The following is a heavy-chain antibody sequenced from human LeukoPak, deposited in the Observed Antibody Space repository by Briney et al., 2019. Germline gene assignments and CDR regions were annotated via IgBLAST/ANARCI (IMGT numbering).Heavy chain of an antibody. CDR2: IFSSGNA. CDR3: ARWSHSVTYKSWFFDL. V-gene: IGHV4-4*07. D-gene: IGHD5-24*01. Sequence: SETLSLTYSVSGGSFGTFYWSWIRQPAGKGLEWLGRIFSSGNANYNPSLKSRLTMSVDTSNNEFSLRLNSVTAADTAVYYCARWSHSVTYKSWFFDLWGRGTLVTVSS. CDR1: GGSFGTFY. J-gene: IGHJ2*01.